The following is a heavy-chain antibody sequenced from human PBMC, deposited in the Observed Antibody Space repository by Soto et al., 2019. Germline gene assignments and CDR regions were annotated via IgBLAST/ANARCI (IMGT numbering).Heavy chain of an antibody. CDR3: ARLFCSTTTCDSWFDP. CDR1: GYTFTTFW. J-gene: IGHJ5*02. Sequence: GESLKISCTGFGYTFTTFWVTWVRQMPGKGLEWMGRIDPRDSYVNYSPSFQGHVTISVDKSISTAYLQWGSLKASDTAMYYCARLFCSTTTCDSWFDPWGQGTLVTVS. V-gene: IGHV5-10-1*01. D-gene: IGHD2-2*01. CDR2: IDPRDSYV.